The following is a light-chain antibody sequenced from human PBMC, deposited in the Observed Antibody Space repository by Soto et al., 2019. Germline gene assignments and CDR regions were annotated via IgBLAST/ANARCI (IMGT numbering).Light chain of an antibody. CDR2: VEVSGIY. CDR3: ETWDNDNVV. J-gene: IGLJ2*01. Sequence: QPVLTQSSAASASLGSSVKLTCTLSSGHSGYIIAWHLQQPGQAPRYLMRVEVSGIYNKGSGVPDRFSGSSSGADRHLAISNVQSEDEAEYFCETWDNDNVVFGGGTQLTVL. CDR1: SGHSGYI. V-gene: IGLV4-60*03.